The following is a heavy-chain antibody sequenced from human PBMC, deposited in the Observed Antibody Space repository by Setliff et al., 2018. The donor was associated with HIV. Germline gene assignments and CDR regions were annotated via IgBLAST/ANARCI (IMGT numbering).Heavy chain of an antibody. V-gene: IGHV4-39*01. CDR2: ISYSGKT. Sequence: PSETLSLTCTVSGVPTSASTYYWGWIRQPPGKGLDWIGYISYSGKTYYNPSLKSRVTISVDTSKNQFSLKLSSVTAADTAVYYCARQRSGYNYPYYYPYYMDVWGKGTTVTASS. CDR1: GVPTSASTYY. J-gene: IGHJ6*03. CDR3: ARQRSGYNYPYYYPYYMDV. D-gene: IGHD5-12*01.